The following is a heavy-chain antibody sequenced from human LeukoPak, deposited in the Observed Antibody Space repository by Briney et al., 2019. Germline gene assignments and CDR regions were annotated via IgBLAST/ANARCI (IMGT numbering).Heavy chain of an antibody. Sequence: PSETLSLTCTVSGGSISTYYWSWIRQPPGKGLEWIGYIYHCGSTKYNPSLKSRVTISVDTSKDQFSLKLSSVTAADTAVYYCARDGYSGNDGLWGQGTLVTVSS. CDR1: GGSISTYY. CDR3: ARDGYSGNDGL. J-gene: IGHJ4*02. D-gene: IGHD5-12*01. V-gene: IGHV4-59*01. CDR2: IYHCGST.